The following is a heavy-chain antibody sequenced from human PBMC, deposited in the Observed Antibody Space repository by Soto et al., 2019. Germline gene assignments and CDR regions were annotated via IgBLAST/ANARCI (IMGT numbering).Heavy chain of an antibody. J-gene: IGHJ4*02. V-gene: IGHV3-30-3*01. D-gene: IGHD6-13*01. CDR3: ARDGPPGIATKGTQGYYFDY. CDR2: ISYDGSNE. Sequence: GGSLRLSCAASGFTFSRYAMHWVRQAPGKGLEWVAVISYDGSNEYYGESVKGRFTISRDNSKNTLYLQMNSLRAEDTAVYYCARDGPPGIATKGTQGYYFDYWGQGTLVTVSS. CDR1: GFTFSRYA.